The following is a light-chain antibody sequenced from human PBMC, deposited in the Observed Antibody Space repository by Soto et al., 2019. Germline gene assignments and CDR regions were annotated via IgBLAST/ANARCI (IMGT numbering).Light chain of an antibody. J-gene: IGKJ2*01. CDR1: QSINSY. V-gene: IGKV1-39*01. CDR3: QQSYSTPLYT. CDR2: ATP. Sequence: DIQMTQSPSSLSASVGDRVTLTCRASQSINSYLNWYQQKPGKAPKLLIYATPSLQSGVPSRFSGSGSGTDFTLTISSLQPEDFATYFCQQSYSTPLYTFGQGTKLEIK.